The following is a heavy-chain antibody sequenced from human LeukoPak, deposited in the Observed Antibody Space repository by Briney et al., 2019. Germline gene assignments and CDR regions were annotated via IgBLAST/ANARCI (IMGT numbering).Heavy chain of an antibody. CDR1: GGSFSGYY. V-gene: IGHV4-34*01. CDR3: ARRAVYYYGSLN. CDR2: INHSGST. J-gene: IGHJ4*02. Sequence: SETLSLTCAVYGGSFSGYYWSWIRQPPGKGLEWIGEINHSGSTNYNPSLKSRVTISVDTSKNQFSLKLSSVTAADTAVYYCARRAVYYYGSLNWGQGTPVTVSS. D-gene: IGHD3-10*01.